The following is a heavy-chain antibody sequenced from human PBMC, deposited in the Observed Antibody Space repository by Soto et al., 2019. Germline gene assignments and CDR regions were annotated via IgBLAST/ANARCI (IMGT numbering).Heavy chain of an antibody. Sequence: QVQLVQSGAEERKPGSSVKVSCQASGGTFIRYAFSWLRLAPGQGLEWMGGIIPIYSTASYPQKFQDRVTITAHKSTGTVYMEVSSLRPEDRAGYYCARSQDIVVVRAALHPFNWFDPWGQGSLDTASS. J-gene: IGHJ5*02. CDR3: ARSQDIVVVRAALHPFNWFDP. CDR1: GGTFIRYA. CDR2: IIPIYSTA. D-gene: IGHD2-2*01. V-gene: IGHV1-69*06.